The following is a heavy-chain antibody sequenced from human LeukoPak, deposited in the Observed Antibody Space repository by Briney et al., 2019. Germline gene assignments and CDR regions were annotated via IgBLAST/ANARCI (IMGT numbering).Heavy chain of an antibody. CDR3: ARETYGGNSGLDY. CDR2: IIPIFGTA. D-gene: IGHD4-23*01. CDR1: GGTFSSYA. J-gene: IGHJ4*02. V-gene: IGHV1-69*13. Sequence: ASVTVSCTASGGTFSSYAISWVRQAPGQGLEWMGGIIPIFGTANYAQKFQGRVTITADESTSTAYMELSSLRSEDTAVYYCARETYGGNSGLDYWGQGTLVTVSS.